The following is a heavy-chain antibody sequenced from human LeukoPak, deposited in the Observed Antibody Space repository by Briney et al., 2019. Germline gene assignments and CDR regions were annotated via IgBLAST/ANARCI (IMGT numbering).Heavy chain of an antibody. V-gene: IGHV4-39*07. CDR3: ASAPKIFGVVTGFDY. Sequence: SETLSLTCTVSGGSISSSSYYWGWIRQPPGKGLEWIGSIYYSGSTYYNPSLKSRVTISVDTSKNQFSLKLSSVTAADTAVYYCASAPKIFGVVTGFDYWGQGTLVTVSS. CDR1: GGSISSSSYY. D-gene: IGHD3-3*01. CDR2: IYYSGST. J-gene: IGHJ4*02.